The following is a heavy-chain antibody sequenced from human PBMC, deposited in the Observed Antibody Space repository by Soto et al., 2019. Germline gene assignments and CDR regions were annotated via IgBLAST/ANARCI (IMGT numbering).Heavy chain of an antibody. CDR3: ASRDPGTSVDY. V-gene: IGHV4-4*02. CDR2: IYRTGST. J-gene: IGHJ4*02. Sequence: PSETLSLTCAVSGGSFTSNNWWTWVRQPPGQGLEWIGEIYRTGSTNYNPSLKSRVTIALDKSENQFSLKVTSLTAADTAVYYCASRDPGTSVDYWGQGTLVTVSS. CDR1: GGSFTSNNW. D-gene: IGHD1-7*01.